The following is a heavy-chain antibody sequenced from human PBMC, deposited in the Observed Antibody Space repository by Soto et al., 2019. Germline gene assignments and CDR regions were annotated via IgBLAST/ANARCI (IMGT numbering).Heavy chain of an antibody. CDR2: ISAYNGNT. CDR3: ARDQMVTHRWFDP. J-gene: IGHJ5*02. D-gene: IGHD5-18*01. V-gene: IGHV1-18*04. Sequence: SVKVSCKASGYTFTSYGISWVRQAPVQGLEWMGWISAYNGNTNYAQKLQGRVTMTTDTSTSTAYMELRSLRSDDTAVYYCARDQMVTHRWFDPWGQGTLVTVSS. CDR1: GYTFTSYG.